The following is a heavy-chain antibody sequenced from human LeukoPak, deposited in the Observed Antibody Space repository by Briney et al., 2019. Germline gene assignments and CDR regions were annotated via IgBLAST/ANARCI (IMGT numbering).Heavy chain of an antibody. D-gene: IGHD6-19*01. Sequence: GASVKVSCKASGYTFTSYGISWVRQAPGQGLEWTGWISAYNGNTNYAQKLQGRVTMTTDTSTSTAYMELRSLRSDDTAVYYCARDGITSGWYPLDYWGQGTLVTVSS. CDR1: GYTFTSYG. CDR2: ISAYNGNT. CDR3: ARDGITSGWYPLDY. J-gene: IGHJ4*02. V-gene: IGHV1-18*01.